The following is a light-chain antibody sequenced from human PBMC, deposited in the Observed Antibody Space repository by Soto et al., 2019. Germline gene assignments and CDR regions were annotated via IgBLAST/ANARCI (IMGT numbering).Light chain of an antibody. Sequence: IQMPQSPSTLSASVGDTVTISCRASQAISVSLAWYRQKPGKAPNLLIYDASTLQEGVPSRFSGSGSGTEFTLTVTRLQPDDFATYFCQQYEKYSTFGHGTKVDVK. CDR1: QAISVS. CDR3: QQYEKYST. CDR2: DAS. V-gene: IGKV1-5*01. J-gene: IGKJ1*01.